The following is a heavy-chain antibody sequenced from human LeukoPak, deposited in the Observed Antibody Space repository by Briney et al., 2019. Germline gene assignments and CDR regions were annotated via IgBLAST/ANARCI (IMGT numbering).Heavy chain of an antibody. CDR3: ARGSSYDILSRYYGMDV. CDR2: IGTAGDT. V-gene: IGHV3-13*04. CDR1: GFTFRSYD. J-gene: IGHJ6*02. D-gene: IGHD3-9*01. Sequence: PGGSLRLSCVASGFTFRSYDMFWVRQPTGKGLEWVSGIGTAGDTNYADSVKGRFTISRGNAKNSLYLQMNSLRAGDTAVYYCARGSSYDILSRYYGMDVWGQGTTVTVS.